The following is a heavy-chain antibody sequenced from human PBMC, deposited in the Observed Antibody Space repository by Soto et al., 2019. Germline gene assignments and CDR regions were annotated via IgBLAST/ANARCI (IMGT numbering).Heavy chain of an antibody. D-gene: IGHD2-2*02. J-gene: IGHJ6*02. CDR2: IIPIFGTA. CDR3: ARVLIVVVPAAIGFYYYGMDV. Sequence: QVQLVQSGAEVKKPGSSVKVSCKASGGTFSSYAISWVRQAPGQGLEWMGGIIPIFGTANYAQKFQGRVTITADESTSTAYMELSSLRSEDTAVYYCARVLIVVVPAAIGFYYYGMDVWGQGTTVTVSS. V-gene: IGHV1-69*01. CDR1: GGTFSSYA.